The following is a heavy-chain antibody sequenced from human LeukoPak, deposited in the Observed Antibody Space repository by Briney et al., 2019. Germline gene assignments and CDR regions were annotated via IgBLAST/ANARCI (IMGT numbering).Heavy chain of an antibody. Sequence: GRSLRLSWAASGXTFSTYGMHWVRQAPGKGLEWVAVIWNDGSNKYYADSVKGRFTISRDNSKNTLYLQMNSLRAEDTAVYSCARASGPFDYWGQGTLVTVSS. D-gene: IGHD3-10*01. CDR2: IWNDGSNK. J-gene: IGHJ4*02. V-gene: IGHV3-33*01. CDR1: GXTFSTYG. CDR3: ARASGPFDY.